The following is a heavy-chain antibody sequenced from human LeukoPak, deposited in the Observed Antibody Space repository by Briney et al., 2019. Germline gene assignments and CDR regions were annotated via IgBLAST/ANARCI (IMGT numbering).Heavy chain of an antibody. V-gene: IGHV3-7*01. Sequence: GGSLRLSCAASGFTFSSYWMSWVRQAPGKGLEWVANIKQDGSEKYYVDSVKGRFTISRDIAKNSLYLQMNSLRAEDTAVYYCARARYCSSSSCYPINWFDPWGQGTLVTVSS. J-gene: IGHJ5*02. CDR2: IKQDGSEK. CDR3: ARARYCSSSSCYPINWFDP. CDR1: GFTFSSYW. D-gene: IGHD2-2*01.